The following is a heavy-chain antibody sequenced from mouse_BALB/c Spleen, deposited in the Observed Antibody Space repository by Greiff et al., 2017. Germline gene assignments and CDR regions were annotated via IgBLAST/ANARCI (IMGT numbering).Heavy chain of an antibody. Sequence: QVQLKESGAELARPGASVKMSCKASGYTFTSYTMHWVKQRPGQGLEWIGYINPSSGYTNYNQKFKDKATLTADKSSSTAYMQLSSLTSEDSAVYYCARKGAYYGNHGNAMDYWGQGTSVTVSS. J-gene: IGHJ4*01. CDR3: ARKGAYYGNHGNAMDY. CDR2: INPSSGYT. D-gene: IGHD2-10*01. V-gene: IGHV1-4*01. CDR1: GYTFTSYT.